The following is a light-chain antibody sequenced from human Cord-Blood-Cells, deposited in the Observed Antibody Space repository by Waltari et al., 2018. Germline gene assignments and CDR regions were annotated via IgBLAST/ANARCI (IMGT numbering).Light chain of an antibody. V-gene: IGLV2-14*01. J-gene: IGLJ3*02. CDR3: SSYTSSSTWV. CDR2: DVS. Sequence: QSALTQPASVSGSPGQSITISCTGTSSDVGGYNYVSWYHQHPGNAPKLMIYDVSKRPSGVSNRFSGSKSGNTASLTISGLQAEDEADYYCSSYTSSSTWVFGGGTKLTVL. CDR1: SSDVGGYNY.